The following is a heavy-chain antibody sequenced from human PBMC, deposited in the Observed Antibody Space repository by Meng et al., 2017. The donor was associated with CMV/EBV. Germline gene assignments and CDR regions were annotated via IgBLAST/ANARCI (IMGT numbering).Heavy chain of an antibody. V-gene: IGHV3-7*01. Sequence: GESLKISCAASGFTFSTYWMSWVRQAPGKGLEWVATIKQDGSEKYYVDSVKGRFTISRDNAKNSLYLQTNSLRAEDTAVYYCARTLRTPDYWGQGTLVTVSS. D-gene: IGHD5/OR15-5a*01. J-gene: IGHJ4*02. CDR3: ARTLRTPDY. CDR1: GFTFSTYW. CDR2: IKQDGSEK.